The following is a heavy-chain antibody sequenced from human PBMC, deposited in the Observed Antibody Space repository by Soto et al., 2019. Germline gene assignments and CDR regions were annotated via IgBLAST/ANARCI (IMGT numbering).Heavy chain of an antibody. CDR1: GYTFSGYS. Sequence: ASVKVYGEASGYTFSGYSITWVREAPGQGLEWMGRISGYNGNTNYARTLRGRLTLTTDTSTSTAYMELRSLTSDDAAVYYCARDVFCGGAPACPDMDVWGQGTTVTVSS. D-gene: IGHD2-21*01. CDR2: ISGYNGNT. J-gene: IGHJ6*02. CDR3: ARDVFCGGAPACPDMDV. V-gene: IGHV1-18*04.